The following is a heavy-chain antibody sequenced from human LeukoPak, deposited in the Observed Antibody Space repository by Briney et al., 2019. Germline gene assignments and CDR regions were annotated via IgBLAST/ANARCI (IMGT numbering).Heavy chain of an antibody. CDR3: ARGGTMVRGVIPHYYYYGMDV. CDR1: GGTFISYA. Sequence: ASVKVSCKASGGTFISYAISWVRQAPGQGLEWMGGIIPIFGTANYAQKSQGRVTITADESTSTAYMELSSLRSEDTAMYYCARGGTMVRGVIPHYYYYGMDVWGQGTTVTVSS. CDR2: IIPIFGTA. D-gene: IGHD3-10*01. J-gene: IGHJ6*02. V-gene: IGHV1-69*13.